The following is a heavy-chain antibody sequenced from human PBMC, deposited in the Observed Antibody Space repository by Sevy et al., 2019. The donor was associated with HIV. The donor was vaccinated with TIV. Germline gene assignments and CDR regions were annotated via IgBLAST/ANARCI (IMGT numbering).Heavy chain of an antibody. J-gene: IGHJ6*02. V-gene: IGHV1-69*13. CDR2: IIPIFGTA. CDR3: AKTTSLYYGMDV. Sequence: ASVKVSCKASGGTFSSYAISWVRQAPGQGLEWMGGIIPIFGTANYAQKFQGRVTITADESTSTAYMELSSLRSEDTAVYYCAKTTSLYYGMDVWGQGTTVTVSS. CDR1: GGTFSSYA.